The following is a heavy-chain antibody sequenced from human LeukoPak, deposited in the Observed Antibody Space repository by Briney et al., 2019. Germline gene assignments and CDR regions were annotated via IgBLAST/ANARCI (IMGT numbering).Heavy chain of an antibody. D-gene: IGHD6-13*01. CDR3: ARDLMGIAYRGAFYY. V-gene: IGHV3-30*03. CDR2: ISYDGSHK. CDR1: GFSFSRYG. J-gene: IGHJ4*02. Sequence: GGSLRLSCAASGFSFSRYGMHWVRQAPGKGLEWLAAISYDGSHKNNVDSVKGRFAFSRDNSKNTLYLQISSLRVEDTAVYYCARDLMGIAYRGAFYYWGQGTLVTVSS.